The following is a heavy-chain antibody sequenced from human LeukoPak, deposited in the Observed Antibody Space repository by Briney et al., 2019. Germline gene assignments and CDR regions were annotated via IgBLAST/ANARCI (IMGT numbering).Heavy chain of an antibody. D-gene: IGHD4-17*01. V-gene: IGHV3-30*12. CDR2: VRYDGNNP. CDR1: GFTFGSYG. J-gene: IGHJ4*02. CDR3: ARGSRYGDYPYYCGF. Sequence: GRSLRLSCAASGFTFGSYGMHWVRQAPGKGLDWVAFVRYDGNNPYYSASVKGRFTISRDNSKNTVLLQMNNLRLEDAAVYYCARGSRYGDYPYYCGFWGQGTLVTVSS.